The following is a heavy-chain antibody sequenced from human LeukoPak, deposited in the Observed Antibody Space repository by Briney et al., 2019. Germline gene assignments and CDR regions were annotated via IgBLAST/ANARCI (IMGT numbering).Heavy chain of an antibody. Sequence: ASVKVSCKASGYTFNRYGITWMRQAPGQGLEWVGWISAYNDNAKYSEKLQGRVTMATETSTNTAYMELRSLRSDDTAIYYCARISFDSNGYDFQYWGQGTLVTVSP. V-gene: IGHV1-18*04. CDR1: GYTFNRYG. CDR2: ISAYNDNA. J-gene: IGHJ4*02. D-gene: IGHD3-22*01. CDR3: ARISFDSNGYDFQY.